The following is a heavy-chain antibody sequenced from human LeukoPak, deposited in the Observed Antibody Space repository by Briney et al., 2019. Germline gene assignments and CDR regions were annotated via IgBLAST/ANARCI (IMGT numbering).Heavy chain of an antibody. CDR1: GFTFSSYG. J-gene: IGHJ4*02. CDR2: ISYDGSNK. V-gene: IGHV3-30*18. D-gene: IGHD3-22*01. CDR3: AKDGDYYDSSGYLQY. Sequence: GRSLRLSCAASGFTFSSYGMHWVRQAPGKGLEWVAVISYDGSNKYYADSVKGRFTISRDNSKNTLYLQMNSLRAEDTAVYYCAKDGDYYDSSGYLQYWGQGTLVTVSS.